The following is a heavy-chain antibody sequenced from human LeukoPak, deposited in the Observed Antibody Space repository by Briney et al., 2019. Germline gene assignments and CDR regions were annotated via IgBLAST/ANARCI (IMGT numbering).Heavy chain of an antibody. Sequence: PGGSLRLSCVASGFTLSTYGMHWVRQAPGKGLEWVAFIRYDGSDKFYGDSVKGRFTTSRDNSKNTLYLQMSRLRVEDTAVYYCAKDLDCSGGTCHKAFDRWGQGTLVTVSS. CDR3: AKDLDCSGGTCHKAFDR. V-gene: IGHV3-30*02. CDR1: GFTLSTYG. CDR2: IRYDGSDK. D-gene: IGHD2-15*01. J-gene: IGHJ4*02.